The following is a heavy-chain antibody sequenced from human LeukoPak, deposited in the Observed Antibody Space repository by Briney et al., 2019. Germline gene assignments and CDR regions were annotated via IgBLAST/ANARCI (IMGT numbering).Heavy chain of an antibody. V-gene: IGHV4-34*01. CDR1: AGSCSDYY. CDR2: IHPYGDL. D-gene: IGHD1-1*01. J-gene: IGHJ4*02. Sequence: SETLSLTCAVYAGSCSDYYCSWIRQPPGKGLEWIGEIHPYGDLYYNSSLRSRLTISIDTSKTQFSLRMSSLTAANTVFYYSARGRERSKAGEDWGQGTLVTVSS. CDR3: ARGRERSKAGED.